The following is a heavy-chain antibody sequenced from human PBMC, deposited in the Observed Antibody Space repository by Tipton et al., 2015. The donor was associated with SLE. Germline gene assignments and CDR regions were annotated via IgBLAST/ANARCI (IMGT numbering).Heavy chain of an antibody. V-gene: IGHV3-15*01. Sequence: SLRLSCAASGFTFSNAWMSWVRQAPGKGLEWVGRIKSKTDGGTTDYAAPVKGRFTISRDDSKNTLYLQMNSLRAEDTAVYYCAKDRGSYGGDWFDPWGQGTLVTVSS. D-gene: IGHD4-23*01. CDR3: AKDRGSYGGDWFDP. J-gene: IGHJ5*02. CDR1: GFTFSNAW. CDR2: IKSKTDGGTT.